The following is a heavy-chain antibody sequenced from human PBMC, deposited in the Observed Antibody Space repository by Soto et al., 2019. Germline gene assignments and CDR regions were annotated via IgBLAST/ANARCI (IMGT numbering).Heavy chain of an antibody. CDR1: GESFTGYY. Sequence: SETLSLTCAVYGESFTGYYWSWIRQPPGAGLEWIGEINHSGTTNYNPSLKSRVIISVDTSKNQFSLKLSSVTAADTAVYYCARQEGYYGSGSYYNVRYGNYYYYMDVWGKGTTVTVSS. V-gene: IGHV4-34*01. CDR3: ARQEGYYGSGSYYNVRYGNYYYYMDV. D-gene: IGHD3-10*01. CDR2: INHSGTT. J-gene: IGHJ6*03.